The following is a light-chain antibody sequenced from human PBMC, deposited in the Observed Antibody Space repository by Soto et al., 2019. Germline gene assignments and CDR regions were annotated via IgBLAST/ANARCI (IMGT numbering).Light chain of an antibody. CDR3: QQYDSPPLT. CDR1: QSISTY. Sequence: DIQMTQSPSSLSASVGDRVTITCRASQSISTYLHWFQQTQGKAPQLLIFDVSNLQTGVPSRFSGGGSGTDFALTLSSLEPEDISTYYCQQYDSPPLTFGQGTRLEIK. J-gene: IGKJ5*01. CDR2: DVS. V-gene: IGKV1-33*01.